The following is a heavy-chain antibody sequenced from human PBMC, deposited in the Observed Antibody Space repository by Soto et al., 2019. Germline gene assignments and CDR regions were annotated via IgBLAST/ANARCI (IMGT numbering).Heavy chain of an antibody. V-gene: IGHV1-69*12. D-gene: IGHD4-4*01. CDR2: INPIVGTA. CDR1: GGTFSTYP. Sequence: QVQLVQSGAEVKKPGSSVKVSCKASGGTFSTYPISWVRQAPGQGLEWMGGINPIVGTANYAQKLQGRATITADETTTTTYRQLSSLRSVDAPVDYCARLRSSNYEAYQHWGQGTLVTVSS. CDR3: ARLRSSNYEAYQH. J-gene: IGHJ1*01.